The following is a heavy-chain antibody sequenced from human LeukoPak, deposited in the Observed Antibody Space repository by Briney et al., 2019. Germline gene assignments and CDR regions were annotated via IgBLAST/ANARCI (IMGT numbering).Heavy chain of an antibody. D-gene: IGHD3-10*01. V-gene: IGHV3-23*01. CDR3: AKGYYYGSGSYSTFDY. J-gene: IGHJ4*02. Sequence: GGSLRLSCEASGSGFTFGNFALSWVRQAPGKGLEWVSGISGSGYYTYYADSVKGRFTISRDNSKNTLYVQMSSLRADDTAVYYCAKGYYYGSGSYSTFDYWGQGTLVTVSS. CDR2: ISGSGYYT. CDR1: GSGFTFGNFA.